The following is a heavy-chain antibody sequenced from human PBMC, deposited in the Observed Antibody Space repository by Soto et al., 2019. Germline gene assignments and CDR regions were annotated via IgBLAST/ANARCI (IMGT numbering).Heavy chain of an antibody. J-gene: IGHJ4*02. V-gene: IGHV3-7*01. CDR3: ARGLPWRPIH. CDR1: GFTFSSYW. CDR2: IKQDGSEK. D-gene: IGHD3-9*01. Sequence: PGGSLRLSCAASGFTFSSYWVSWVRQAPGKGLEWVANIKQDGSEKYYVDSVKGRFTISRDNAKNSLYLQMNSLRAEDTAVYYCARGLPWRPIHWGQGTLVTVSS.